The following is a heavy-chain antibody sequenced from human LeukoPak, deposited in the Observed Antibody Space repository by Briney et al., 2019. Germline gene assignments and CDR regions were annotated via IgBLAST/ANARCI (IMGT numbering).Heavy chain of an antibody. CDR2: IYSGGST. CDR1: GFTVSSNY. V-gene: IGHV3-53*01. D-gene: IGHD3-10*01. Sequence: GGSLRLSCAASGFTVSSNYMSWVRQAPGKGLVWVSVIYSGGSTYYADSVKGRFTISRDNSKNTLYLQMNSLRAEDTAVYYCARGSELDFFDYWGQGTLVTVSS. CDR3: ARGSELDFFDY. J-gene: IGHJ4*02.